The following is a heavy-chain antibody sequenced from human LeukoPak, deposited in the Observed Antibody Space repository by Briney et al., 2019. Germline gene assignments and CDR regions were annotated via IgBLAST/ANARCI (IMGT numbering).Heavy chain of an antibody. V-gene: IGHV4-30-2*03. CDR2: IFHSGSA. CDR3: ARLLMYDNSGYLNY. D-gene: IGHD3-22*01. Sequence: TSETLSLTCAVSGASITSGDFSWGWIRQPPGRGLEWVGYIFHSGSAYYNPSLKSRLTMSVDTSKNQFSLKLSSVTAADTAVYYCARLLMYDNSGYLNYWGQGTLVTVSS. J-gene: IGHJ4*02. CDR1: GASITSGDFS.